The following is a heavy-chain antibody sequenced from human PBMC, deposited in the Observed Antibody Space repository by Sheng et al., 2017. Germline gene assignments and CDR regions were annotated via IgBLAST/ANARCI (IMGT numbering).Heavy chain of an antibody. CDR2: ISGSGGST. Sequence: EVQLVESGGGLVQPGGTLRLSCAASGFTFSSYGMSWVRQAPGKGLEWVSAISGSGGSTYYADSVKGRFTISRDNSKNTLYLQMNSLRAEDTAVYYCAKDPVPSTYYYDSSGFDYWGQGTLVTVSS. D-gene: IGHD3-22*01. CDR1: GFTFSSYG. CDR3: AKDPVPSTYYYDSSGFDY. V-gene: IGHV3-23*04. J-gene: IGHJ4*02.